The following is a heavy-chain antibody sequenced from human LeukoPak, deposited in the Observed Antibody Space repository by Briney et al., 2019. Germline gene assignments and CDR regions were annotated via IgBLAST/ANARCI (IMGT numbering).Heavy chain of an antibody. D-gene: IGHD2-15*01. J-gene: IGHJ4*02. Sequence: SETLSLTCTVSGGSISSSSYYWGWIRQPPGKGLEWIGSIYYSGSTYYNPSLKSRVTISVDTSKNQFSLKLSSVTAADTAVYYCARLKGEVAASTDFDYWGQETLVTVSS. V-gene: IGHV4-39*01. CDR2: IYYSGST. CDR1: GGSISSSSYY. CDR3: ARLKGEVAASTDFDY.